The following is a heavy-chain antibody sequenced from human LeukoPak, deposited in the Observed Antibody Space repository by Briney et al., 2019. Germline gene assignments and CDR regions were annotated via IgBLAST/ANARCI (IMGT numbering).Heavy chain of an antibody. CDR2: ISSSSSYI. CDR1: GFTFSSYS. J-gene: IGHJ4*02. D-gene: IGHD4-17*01. CDR3: ARDSFLNDYGDSYYFDY. Sequence: GGSLRLSCAASGFTFSSYSMNWVRQAPGKGLEWVSSISSSSSYIYYADSVKGRFTISRDNAKNSLYLQMNSLRAEDTAVYYCARDSFLNDYGDSYYFDYWGQGTLVTVSS. V-gene: IGHV3-21*01.